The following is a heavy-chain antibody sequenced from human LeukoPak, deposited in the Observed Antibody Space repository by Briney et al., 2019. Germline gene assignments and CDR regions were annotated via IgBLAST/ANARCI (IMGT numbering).Heavy chain of an antibody. V-gene: IGHV4-34*01. CDR3: ARAPSGCGGTCPSDH. CDR1: GGSFSGFY. J-gene: IGHJ4*02. D-gene: IGHD2-15*01. Sequence: SETLSLTCSVHGGSFSGFYWTWLRQTPGKGLEWIGEINHRGVTVYNPSLKSRVTISEDTSENQFSLQLTSVTAADTAVYYCARAPSGCGGTCPSDHWGPGTLVTVSS. CDR2: INHRGVT.